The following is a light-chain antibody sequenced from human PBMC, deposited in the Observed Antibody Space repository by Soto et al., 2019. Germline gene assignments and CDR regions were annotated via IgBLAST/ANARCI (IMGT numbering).Light chain of an antibody. CDR1: QSVNTN. CDR3: QQYGSSPKT. Sequence: EIVLTQSPATLSVSPGERATLSCRASQSVNTNLAWYQQKPGQAPRLLIYGASTRATGIPARFSGSGSGTDFTLTINRFEPEDFAVYYCQQYGSSPKTFGQGTKVDIK. CDR2: GAS. J-gene: IGKJ1*01. V-gene: IGKV3-20*01.